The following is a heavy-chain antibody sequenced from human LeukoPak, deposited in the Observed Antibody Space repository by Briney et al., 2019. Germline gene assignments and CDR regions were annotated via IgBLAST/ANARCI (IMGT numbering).Heavy chain of an antibody. V-gene: IGHV3-23*01. J-gene: IGHJ4*02. CDR2: ISSSGDT. Sequence: PGGSLRLSCAASGFTFSSYAMSWVRQAPGKGLEWVSVISSSGDTYYAGSVKGRFTISRDNSKNTLYLQLSSLRAEDTAVYYCAKDAVGATAYYFDYWGQGTMVTVSS. D-gene: IGHD1-26*01. CDR3: AKDAVGATAYYFDY. CDR1: GFTFSSYA.